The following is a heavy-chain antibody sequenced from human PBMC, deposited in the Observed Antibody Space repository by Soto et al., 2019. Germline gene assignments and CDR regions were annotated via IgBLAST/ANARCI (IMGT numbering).Heavy chain of an antibody. CDR1: GFTFSSYG. CDR2: IWYDGSNK. Sequence: GSLRLSCAASGFTFSSYGMHWVRQAPGQGLEWVAVIWYDGSNKYYADSVKGRFTISRDNSKNTLYLQMKSLRAEETAVYYCARDFHYGMDVWGQGITVTVSS. J-gene: IGHJ6*02. CDR3: ARDFHYGMDV. V-gene: IGHV3-33*01.